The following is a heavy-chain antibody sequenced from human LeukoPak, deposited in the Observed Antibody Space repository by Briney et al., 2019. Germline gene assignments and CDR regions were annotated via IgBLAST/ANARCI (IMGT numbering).Heavy chain of an antibody. CDR2: IYTSGST. D-gene: IGHD2-15*01. Sequence: SETLSLTCTASGGSISSGSYYWSWIRQPAGKGLEWIGRIYTSGSTNYNPSLKSRVTISVDTSKNQFSLKLSSVTAADTAVYYCARVFTVAPDAFDIWGQGTMVTVSS. CDR1: GGSISSGSYY. V-gene: IGHV4-61*02. CDR3: ARVFTVAPDAFDI. J-gene: IGHJ3*02.